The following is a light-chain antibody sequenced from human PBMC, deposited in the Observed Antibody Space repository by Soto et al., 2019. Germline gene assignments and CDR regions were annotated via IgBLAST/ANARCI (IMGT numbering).Light chain of an antibody. J-gene: IGKJ2*01. Sequence: IQMTQSPSSLSASVGDRVTISCRASQGISSYLAWYQQKPGKAPELLIYAASTLQSGVPSRFSGSGSGTEFTLTISSLQPEDFATYYCQQLTSYPDTFGQGTKVDIK. CDR3: QQLTSYPDT. V-gene: IGKV1-9*01. CDR1: QGISSY. CDR2: AAS.